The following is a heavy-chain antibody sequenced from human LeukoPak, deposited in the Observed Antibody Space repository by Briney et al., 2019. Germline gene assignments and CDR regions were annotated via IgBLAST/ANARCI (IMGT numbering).Heavy chain of an antibody. D-gene: IGHD3-10*01. V-gene: IGHV3-21*04. CDR1: GFTFSSYS. CDR2: IGCSISYI. Sequence: GGSLRLSCAASGFTFSSYSMKWVRKAPGKGLEWVSFIGCSISYISYADSVKGRFTISRDNAKNSLYLQVNSLRAEDTAVYYCAKGPMVRGVIPGTDYWGQGTLVTVSS. CDR3: AKGPMVRGVIPGTDY. J-gene: IGHJ4*02.